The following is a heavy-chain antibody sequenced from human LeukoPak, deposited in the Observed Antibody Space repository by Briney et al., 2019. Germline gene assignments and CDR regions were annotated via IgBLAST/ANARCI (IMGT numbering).Heavy chain of an antibody. CDR2: IYTSGST. J-gene: IGHJ4*02. D-gene: IGHD2/OR15-2a*01. CDR3: ARGTPITLSSATFFDY. CDR1: GGSISSGSYY. Sequence: SETLSLTCTVSGGSISSGSYYWSWIRQPAGKGLEWIGRIYTSGSTKYNPSLKSRVTISVDTSKNQFSLKLSSVTAADTAVYYCARGTPITLSSATFFDYWGQGTLVTVSS. V-gene: IGHV4-61*02.